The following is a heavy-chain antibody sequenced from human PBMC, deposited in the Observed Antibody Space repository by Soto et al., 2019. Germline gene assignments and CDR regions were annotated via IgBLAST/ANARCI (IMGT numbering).Heavy chain of an antibody. V-gene: IGHV1-46*01. CDR1: GYTFTSYY. Sequence: QVQLVQSGAEVKKPGASVKVSCKASGYTFTSYYMHWVRQAPGQGLEWMGIINPSGGSTSYAQKFQGRVTMTRDTSTSTVYMELSSLRSEDTAVYYCARDAVTGGVVHWFDPWGQGTLVTVSS. CDR2: INPSGGST. D-gene: IGHD4-4*01. CDR3: ARDAVTGGVVHWFDP. J-gene: IGHJ5*02.